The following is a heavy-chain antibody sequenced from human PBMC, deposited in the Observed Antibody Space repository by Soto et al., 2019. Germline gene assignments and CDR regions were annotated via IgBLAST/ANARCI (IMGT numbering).Heavy chain of an antibody. V-gene: IGHV3-53*01. CDR2: LYSGGSS. D-gene: IGHD2-21*01. CDR3: ARGGCCGSGSCYFFDS. CDR1: GFSVSSNY. J-gene: IGHJ4*02. Sequence: EVQLEESGGGLIQPGESLRLSCVASGFSVSSNYMNWIRQAPGGGLEWVSSLYSGGSSYYADSVQGRFTISRDSSKNTVYLRMNSLRVDDTAVYYGARGGCCGSGSCYFFDSWGQGILVTVSS.